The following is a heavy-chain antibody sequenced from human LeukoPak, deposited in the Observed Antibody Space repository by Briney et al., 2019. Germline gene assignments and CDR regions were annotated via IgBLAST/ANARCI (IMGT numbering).Heavy chain of an antibody. CDR1: GFTFDDYA. CDR3: AKEVRSLRDYYGSGSYSSGFDY. CDR2: ISGSGGST. J-gene: IGHJ4*02. Sequence: PGRSLRLSCAASGFTFDDYAMHWVRQAPGKGLEWVSGISGSGGSTYYADSVKGRFTISRDNSKNTLYLQMNSLRAEDTAVYYCAKEVRSLRDYYGSGSYSSGFDYWGQGTLVTVSS. V-gene: IGHV3-23*01. D-gene: IGHD3-10*01.